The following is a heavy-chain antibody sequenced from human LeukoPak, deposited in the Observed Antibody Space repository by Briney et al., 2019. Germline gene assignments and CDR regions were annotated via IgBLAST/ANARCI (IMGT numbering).Heavy chain of an antibody. D-gene: IGHD5-18*01. CDR1: GGSISSYY. J-gene: IGHJ4*02. CDR3: ARGGYSYGFFDY. Sequence: SETLSLTCTVSGGSISSYYWSWIRQPPGKGLEWIGYIYYSGSTNYNPSLKSRVTISVDTSKNQFSLKLSSVTAADTAVYYCARGGYSYGFFDYWGQGTLVTVSS. CDR2: IYYSGST. V-gene: IGHV4-59*01.